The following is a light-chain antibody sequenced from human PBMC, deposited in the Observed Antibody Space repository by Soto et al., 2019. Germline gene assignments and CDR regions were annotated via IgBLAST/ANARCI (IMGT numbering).Light chain of an antibody. J-gene: IGKJ1*01. CDR1: QSISSY. Sequence: DIQMTESPSSLSASVGDRVTITCRASQSISSYLNWYKQTPGKAPKLLSYAASSLQSGVPSRFSGSGSGTDFTLTISSLQPEDFATYYCQQSYSTPRTFGQGTKVDI. V-gene: IGKV1-39*01. CDR2: AAS. CDR3: QQSYSTPRT.